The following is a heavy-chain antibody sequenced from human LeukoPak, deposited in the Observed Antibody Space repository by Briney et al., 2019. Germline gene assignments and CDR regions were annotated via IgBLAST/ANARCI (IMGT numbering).Heavy chain of an antibody. Sequence: GGSLRLSCIGSGMNNYWMTWVRQAPGKGLQSLANINKDGSEKYYLDSVKGRITISRDNMKNSVFLEINSLRAEDTGIYYSATDLNWVSHWGQGTLVTVSS. V-gene: IGHV3-7*01. J-gene: IGHJ4*02. CDR3: ATDLNWVSH. D-gene: IGHD3-16*01. CDR1: GMNNYW. CDR2: INKDGSEK.